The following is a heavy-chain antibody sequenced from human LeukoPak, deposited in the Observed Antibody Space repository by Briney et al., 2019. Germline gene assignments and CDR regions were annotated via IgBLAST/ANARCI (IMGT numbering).Heavy chain of an antibody. D-gene: IGHD6-6*01. CDR1: GFTFSSYA. J-gene: IGHJ4*02. CDR2: ISGSGGST. Sequence: GGSLRLSGAASGFTFSSYAMSWVRQAPGKGLDWFSAISGSGGSTYYADSVKGRFTISRDNSKNTLYLQMNSLRAEDTAVYYCAKDWLAARPLSFDYWGQGTLVTVSS. CDR3: AKDWLAARPLSFDY. V-gene: IGHV3-23*01.